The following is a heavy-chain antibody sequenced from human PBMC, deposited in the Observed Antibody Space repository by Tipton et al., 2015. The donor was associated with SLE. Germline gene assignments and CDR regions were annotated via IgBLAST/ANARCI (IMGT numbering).Heavy chain of an antibody. CDR1: GGSISSHY. J-gene: IGHJ3*02. CDR3: SRVWDYGDAFDI. D-gene: IGHD4-17*01. CDR2: IYSGGST. Sequence: LRLSCTVSGGSISSHYCCWVRQPPGKTLKWIGYIYSGGSTNYNPSLKRRVSISVDTSKNQISLKLSSVPAADTAVYYCSRVWDYGDAFDIWGQGTMVTVSS. V-gene: IGHV4-59*11.